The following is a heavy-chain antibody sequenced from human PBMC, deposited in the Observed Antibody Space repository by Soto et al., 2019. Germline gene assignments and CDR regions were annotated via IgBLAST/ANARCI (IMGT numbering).Heavy chain of an antibody. Sequence: GGSLRLSCAASGFTVSSNYMSWVRQAPGKGLEWVSVIYSGGSTYYADSVKGRFTISRDNSKNTLYLQMNSLRAEDTAVYYCARRRWLHAFDYWGQGTLVTVSS. CDR2: IYSGGST. V-gene: IGHV3-53*01. J-gene: IGHJ4*02. CDR1: GFTVSSNY. CDR3: ARRRWLHAFDY. D-gene: IGHD5-12*01.